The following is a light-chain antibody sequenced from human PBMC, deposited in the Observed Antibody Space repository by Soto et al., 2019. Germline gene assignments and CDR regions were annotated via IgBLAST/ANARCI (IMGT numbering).Light chain of an antibody. CDR2: AAS. V-gene: IGKV1-17*01. CDR1: QSISSY. Sequence: DIQMPQSPSSLSASVGDRVTITFRASQSISSYLNWYQQKPGKAPRRLIYAASSLQSGVPSRFSGSGSGTEFTLTISSLQPEDFATYFCLQYNTYPFTFGQGTRLEIK. J-gene: IGKJ5*01. CDR3: LQYNTYPFT.